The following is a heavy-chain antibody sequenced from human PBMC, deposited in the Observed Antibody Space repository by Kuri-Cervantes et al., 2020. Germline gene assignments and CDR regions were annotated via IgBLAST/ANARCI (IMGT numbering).Heavy chain of an antibody. V-gene: IGHV3-21*01. CDR3: ARLAVAGGNGMDV. D-gene: IGHD6-19*01. CDR2: ISSSSSYI. J-gene: IGHJ6*02. Sequence: GGSLRLSCAASGFTFSSYSMNWVCQAPGKGLEWVSSISSSSSYIYYADSVKGRFTISRDNAKNSLYLQMNSLRAGDTAVYYCARLAVAGGNGMDVWGQGTTVTVSS. CDR1: GFTFSSYS.